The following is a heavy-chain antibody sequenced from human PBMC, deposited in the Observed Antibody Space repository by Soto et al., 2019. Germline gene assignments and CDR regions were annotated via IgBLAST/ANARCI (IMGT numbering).Heavy chain of an antibody. Sequence: GESLKISCKTSGYSFISYWIGWVRQMPGKGLEWMGIIYPGVPDTKYSPSFQGQVSISADKSISTAYLQWSSLKASDSAIYYCARGHSYSFSSPPGYWGQGTLVTVSS. V-gene: IGHV5-51*01. D-gene: IGHD5-18*01. CDR3: ARGHSYSFSSPPGY. J-gene: IGHJ4*02. CDR1: GYSFISYW. CDR2: IYPGVPDT.